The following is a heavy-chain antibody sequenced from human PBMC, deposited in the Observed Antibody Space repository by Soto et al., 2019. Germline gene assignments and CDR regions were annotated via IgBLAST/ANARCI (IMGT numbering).Heavy chain of an antibody. D-gene: IGHD2-21*01. CDR3: ARLPKGSLVNA. J-gene: IGHJ4*02. CDR1: GXRFSDHR. V-gene: IGHV3-48*02. CDR2: ISSSSDNI. Sequence: GSLRLSCVASGXRFSDHRMTWVRQSPGKGLQWIAYISSSSDNIYYAESVRGRLTVSRENAKNALFLEMNSLRDDDTATYYCARLPKGSLVNAWGQGTRGTVS.